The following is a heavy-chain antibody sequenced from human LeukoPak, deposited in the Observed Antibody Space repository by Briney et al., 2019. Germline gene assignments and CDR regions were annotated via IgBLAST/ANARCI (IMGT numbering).Heavy chain of an antibody. CDR1: GGTFSSYA. CDR2: IIPIFGTA. D-gene: IGHD2-15*01. Sequence: GASVKVSCKASGGTFSSYAISWVRQAPGQGLEWMGGIIPIFGTANYAQKFQGRVTITADESTSTAYMELSSLRSEDTAVYYCARVLGYCSGGSCYSGEYLDYYGMDVWGQGTTVTVSS. V-gene: IGHV1-69*13. J-gene: IGHJ6*02. CDR3: ARVLGYCSGGSCYSGEYLDYYGMDV.